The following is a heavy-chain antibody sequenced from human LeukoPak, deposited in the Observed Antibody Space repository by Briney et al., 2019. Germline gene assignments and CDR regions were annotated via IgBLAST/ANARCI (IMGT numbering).Heavy chain of an antibody. V-gene: IGHV3-23*01. D-gene: IGHD3-16*02. CDR1: GGSFSGYY. J-gene: IGHJ4*02. Sequence: ETLSLTCAVYGGSFSGYYWSWIRQPPGKGLEWVSAISGSGGSTYYADSVKGRFTISRDNSKNTLYLQMNSLRAEDTAVYYCAKDLSPGVYWGQGTLVIVSS. CDR2: ISGSGGST. CDR3: AKDLSPGVY.